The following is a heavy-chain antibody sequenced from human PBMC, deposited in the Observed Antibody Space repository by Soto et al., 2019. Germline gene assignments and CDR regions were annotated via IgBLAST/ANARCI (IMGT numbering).Heavy chain of an antibody. CDR3: PKDYLRWAQS. CDR1: GLTFSDYG. Sequence: EVQLLASGGGLEQPGGSLRLSCAASGLTFSDYGMSWVRPAPGKGLEWVSAISGSGSTFYADSVKGRFTISRDNSKNALYRQMNSRRGDDTSVYYCPKDYLRWAQSWGQGTLVTVSS. D-gene: IGHD1-26*01. J-gene: IGHJ5*02. CDR2: ISGSGST. V-gene: IGHV3-23*01.